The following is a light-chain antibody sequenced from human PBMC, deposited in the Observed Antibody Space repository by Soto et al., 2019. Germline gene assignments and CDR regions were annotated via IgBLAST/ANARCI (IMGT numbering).Light chain of an antibody. CDR3: QSYDSSLSVYYV. CDR2: GNS. J-gene: IGLJ1*01. CDR1: SFNIGAGYD. Sequence: QSALTQPPSVSGAPVQRVTISCTGSSFNIGAGYDVHWYQQLPGTAPKLLIYGNSNRPSGVPDRFSGSKSGTSASLAITGLQAEDEADYYCQSYDSSLSVYYVFGTGTKVTVL. V-gene: IGLV1-40*01.